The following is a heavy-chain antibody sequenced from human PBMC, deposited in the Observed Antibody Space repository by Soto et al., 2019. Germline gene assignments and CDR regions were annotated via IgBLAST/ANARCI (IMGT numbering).Heavy chain of an antibody. CDR2: INPNSGGT. CDR3: ARAEPLVGATNYYYYYGMDV. Sequence: ASVKVSCKASGYTFTGYYMHWVRQAPGQGLEWMGWINPNSGGTNYAQKFQGRVTMTRDTSISTAYMELSRLRSDDTAVYYCARAEPLVGATNYYYYYGMDVWGQGTTVTVSS. D-gene: IGHD1-26*01. J-gene: IGHJ6*02. V-gene: IGHV1-2*02. CDR1: GYTFTGYY.